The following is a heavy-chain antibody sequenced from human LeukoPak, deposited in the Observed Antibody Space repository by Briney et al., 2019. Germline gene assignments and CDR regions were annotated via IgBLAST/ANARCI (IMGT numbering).Heavy chain of an antibody. CDR3: AKDLSATILFDY. CDR2: ISGSGGST. D-gene: IGHD5-24*01. V-gene: IGHV3-23*01. J-gene: IGHJ4*02. CDR1: GFTFSSYA. Sequence: GGSLRLSCAASGFTFSSYAMSWVRQAPGKGLEWVSAISGSGGSTYYADSVKGRFTISRDNSKNTLYLQMNSLRAGDTAVYYCAKDLSATILFDYWGQGTLVTVSS.